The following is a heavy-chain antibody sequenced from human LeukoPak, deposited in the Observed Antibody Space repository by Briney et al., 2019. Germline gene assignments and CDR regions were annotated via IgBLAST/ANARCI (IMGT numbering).Heavy chain of an antibody. V-gene: IGHV3-48*01. D-gene: IGHD6-6*01. J-gene: IGHJ5*01. CDR2: ISSSSSTI. Sequence: GGSLRLSCAASGFTFSSYSMNWVRQAPGKGLEWVSYISSSSSTIYYADSVKGRFTISRDNAKNSLYLQMSSLRVEDTAVYYCTRDPRHFDSCGQGTLVTVSS. CDR3: TRDPRHFDS. CDR1: GFTFSSYS.